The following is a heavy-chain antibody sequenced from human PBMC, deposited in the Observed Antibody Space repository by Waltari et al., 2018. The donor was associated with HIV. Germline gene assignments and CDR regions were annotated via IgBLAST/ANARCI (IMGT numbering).Heavy chain of an antibody. CDR2: IDPQNGER. D-gene: IGHD3-10*01. Sequence: EVLLAQSGSEVVKPGASVEISCKVSGYTFTAYYMQWIKQSPGKRLEGVGLIDPQNGERRYGEKFQHGVVITADPSKNTISLRLTRVTSDDTAIYYCSSDIGTWGQGTQVSVSS. CDR3: SSDIGT. CDR1: GYTFTAYY. V-gene: IGHV1-69-2*01. J-gene: IGHJ4*02.